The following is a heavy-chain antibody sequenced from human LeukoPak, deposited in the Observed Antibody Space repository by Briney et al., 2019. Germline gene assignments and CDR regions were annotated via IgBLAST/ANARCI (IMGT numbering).Heavy chain of an antibody. J-gene: IGHJ4*02. CDR2: MYPGDSET. CDR3: ARGDLHGSLTAHNHFDY. V-gene: IGHV5-51*01. Sequence: GESLKISCKASGYIFTNYWIGWVRQMPGKGLEWMGIMYPGDSETRYGPSFQGHVTISADKSITTAYLQWSSLRASDTAMYYCARGDLHGSLTAHNHFDYWGQGSLVTVSS. CDR1: GYIFTNYW. D-gene: IGHD3-10*01.